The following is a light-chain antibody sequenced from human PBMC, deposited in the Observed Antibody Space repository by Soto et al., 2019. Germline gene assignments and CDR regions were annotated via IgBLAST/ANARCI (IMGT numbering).Light chain of an antibody. CDR1: QSVSSY. J-gene: IGKJ5*01. V-gene: IGKV3-20*01. CDR3: QQYVISVT. Sequence: EILLTQSPGTLSLSPGERATLSCWASQSVSSYLAWYKQKPGQAPRLLIYGASNRATGIAERLSGSGSGTEFTLTISRMAPQDYAMYYYQQYVISVTFGHGTRLEI. CDR2: GAS.